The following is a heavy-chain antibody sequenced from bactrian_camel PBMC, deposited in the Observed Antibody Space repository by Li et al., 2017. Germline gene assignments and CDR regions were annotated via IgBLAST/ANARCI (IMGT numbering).Heavy chain of an antibody. Sequence: VQLVESGGGSVEAGGSLRLSCQASGDTDKLKCMGWFRQVPGKEREGVAADYPGRNITLYGDSVKGRFTISQDTAKNTVYLQMNNLRPEDTARYYCAASVGLRRRLCPSIDEYEYNYGGQGTQVTVS. CDR3: AASVGLRRRLCPSIDEYEYNY. D-gene: IGHD4*01. V-gene: IGHV3S54*01. CDR1: GDTDKLKC. J-gene: IGHJ4*01. CDR2: DYPGRNIT.